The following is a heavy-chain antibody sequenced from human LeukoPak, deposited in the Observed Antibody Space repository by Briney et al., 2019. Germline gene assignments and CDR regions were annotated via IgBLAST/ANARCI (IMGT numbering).Heavy chain of an antibody. CDR1: GGSINGYY. CDR3: ARDYYGSGSLYYFDY. CDR2: IYTSGST. Sequence: SETLSLTCTVSGGSINGYYWSWIRQPAGKGLEWIGRIYTSGSTNYNPSLKSRVTISVDKSKNQFSLKLSSVTAADTAVYYCARDYYGSGSLYYFDYWGQGTLVTVSS. J-gene: IGHJ4*02. V-gene: IGHV4-4*07. D-gene: IGHD3-10*01.